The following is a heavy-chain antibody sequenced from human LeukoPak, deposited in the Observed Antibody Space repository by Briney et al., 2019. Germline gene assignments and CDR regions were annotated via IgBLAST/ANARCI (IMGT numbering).Heavy chain of an antibody. Sequence: PGGSLRLSCAASGFTFSSYWMSWVRQAPGKGLEWVANIKQDGSEKYYVDSVKGRFTISRDNAKNSLYLQMNSLRAEDTAVYYCARDYRPQPAIIDYWGQGTLVTVSS. D-gene: IGHD3-16*02. CDR2: IKQDGSEK. CDR1: GFTFSSYW. CDR3: ARDYRPQPAIIDY. J-gene: IGHJ4*02. V-gene: IGHV3-7*01.